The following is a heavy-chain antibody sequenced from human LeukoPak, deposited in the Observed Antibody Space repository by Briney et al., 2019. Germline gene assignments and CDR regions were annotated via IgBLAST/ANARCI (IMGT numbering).Heavy chain of an antibody. D-gene: IGHD3-3*01. CDR3: ARDVASITIFGVVIRDYYYYMDV. V-gene: IGHV1-2*06. J-gene: IGHJ6*03. CDR2: INPNSGGT. Sequence: ASVKVSCKASGYTFTDYYMHWVRQAPGQGLEWMGRINPNSGGTNYAQKFQGRVTMTRDTSISTAYMELSRLRSDDTAVYYCARDVASITIFGVVIRDYYYYMDVWGKGTTVTVSS. CDR1: GYTFTDYY.